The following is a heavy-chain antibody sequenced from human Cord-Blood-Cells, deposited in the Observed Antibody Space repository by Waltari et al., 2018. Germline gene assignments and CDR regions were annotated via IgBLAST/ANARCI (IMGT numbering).Heavy chain of an antibody. CDR1: GGTFSSYA. CDR2: IIPIFGTA. Sequence: QVQLVQSGAEVTKPGSSVKVSCKASGGTFSSYAISWVRQAPGQGLEWMGGIIPIFGTANYAQKFQGRVTITADESTSTAYMELSSLRSEDTAVYYCASGYCTNGVCYDAFDIWGQGTMVTVSS. D-gene: IGHD2-8*01. J-gene: IGHJ3*02. CDR3: ASGYCTNGVCYDAFDI. V-gene: IGHV1-69*01.